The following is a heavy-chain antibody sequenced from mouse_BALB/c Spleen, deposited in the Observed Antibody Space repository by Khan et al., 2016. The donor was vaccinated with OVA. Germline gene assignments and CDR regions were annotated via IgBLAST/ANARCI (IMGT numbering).Heavy chain of an antibody. J-gene: IGHJ2*01. CDR1: GLTINDTY. CDR3: ARMARN. V-gene: IGHV14-3*02. CDR2: INPPDGNT. Sequence: MQLEESGAELVKSGATVKLSCTASGLTINDTYMHWLKQCPEQSLEWIGRINPPDGNTNYPPRFQGKATITADKSSNTLYLQLSSLTSEDTAVYYCARMARNWGQGTTLTVSA.